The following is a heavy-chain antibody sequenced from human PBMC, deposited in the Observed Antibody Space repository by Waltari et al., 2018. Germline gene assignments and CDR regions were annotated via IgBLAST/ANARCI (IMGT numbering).Heavy chain of an antibody. V-gene: IGHV3-30*18. Sequence: QVQLVESGGGVVQPGRSLRLSCAASGFTFSSYGMHWVRQAPGKGLEWVAVISYDGSNKYYADSVKGRFTISRDNSKNTLYLQMNSLRAEDTAVYYCAKDRANSYFDYWGQGTLVTVSS. J-gene: IGHJ4*02. CDR1: GFTFSSYG. CDR2: ISYDGSNK. CDR3: AKDRANSYFDY.